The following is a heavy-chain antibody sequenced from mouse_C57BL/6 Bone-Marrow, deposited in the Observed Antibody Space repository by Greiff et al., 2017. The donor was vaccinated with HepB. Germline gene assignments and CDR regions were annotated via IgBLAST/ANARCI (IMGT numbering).Heavy chain of an antibody. Sequence: EVQLQQSGAELVRPGASVKLSCTASGFNIKDDYMHWVKQRPEQGLEWIGWIDPENGDTEYASKFQGKATIPADTSSNTAYLQLSSLTSEDTAVYYCTSPFYYYGSSSWFAYWGQGTLVTVSA. J-gene: IGHJ3*01. CDR3: TSPFYYYGSSSWFAY. D-gene: IGHD1-1*01. CDR2: IDPENGDT. CDR1: GFNIKDDY. V-gene: IGHV14-4*01.